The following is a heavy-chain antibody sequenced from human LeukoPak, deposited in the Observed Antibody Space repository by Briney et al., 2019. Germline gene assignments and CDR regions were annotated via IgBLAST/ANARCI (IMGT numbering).Heavy chain of an antibody. V-gene: IGHV4-59*01. CDR3: ARTTEGGYTYGYFYYYYMDV. CDR1: GGSISSYY. Sequence: SETLSLTCTVSGGSISSYYWSWIRQPPGKGLEWIGYIYYSGSTNYNPSLKSRVTISVDTSQNQFSLKLTSVTAADTAVYYCARTTEGGYTYGYFYYYYMDVWGKGTTVTISS. D-gene: IGHD5-18*01. J-gene: IGHJ6*03. CDR2: IYYSGST.